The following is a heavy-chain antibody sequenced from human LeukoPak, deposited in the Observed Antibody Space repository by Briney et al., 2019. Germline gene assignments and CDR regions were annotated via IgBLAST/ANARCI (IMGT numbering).Heavy chain of an antibody. CDR2: ISSGSTI. CDR3: ARGSIAVAGAPFDY. Sequence: GGSLRLSCAASGFTFSSYEMNWVRQAPGKGLEWVSYISSGSTIYDADSVKGRFTISRDNAKNSLYLQMNSLRAEDTAVYYCARGSIAVAGAPFDYWGQGTLVTVSS. CDR1: GFTFSSYE. J-gene: IGHJ4*02. D-gene: IGHD6-19*01. V-gene: IGHV3-48*03.